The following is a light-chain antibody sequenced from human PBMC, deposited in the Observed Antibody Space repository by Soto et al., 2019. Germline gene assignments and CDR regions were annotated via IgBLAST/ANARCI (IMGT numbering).Light chain of an antibody. CDR3: QQSFSAPWT. Sequence: DIQMTQSPSSLSASVGDRVTITCRASQSISSYLNWYQQKPGKVPNLLIYAASSLQGGVPSRFSGSGSGTDFTLTISSLQPEDFATYYCQQSFSAPWTFGQGTKVDIK. CDR2: AAS. J-gene: IGKJ1*01. CDR1: QSISSY. V-gene: IGKV1-39*01.